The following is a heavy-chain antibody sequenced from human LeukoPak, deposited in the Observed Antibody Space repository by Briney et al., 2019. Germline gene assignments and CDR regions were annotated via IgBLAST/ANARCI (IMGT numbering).Heavy chain of an antibody. CDR1: GFTFSNYA. Sequence: PGGSLRLSCAASGFTFSNYAMSWVRQAPGKGLEWVSAITGSGGNTYYADSVKGRFTISRDNSKNTVFLQMNSLRAEDTAVYYCAKWGDYDVLTGYYGSDYWGQGTLGTVTS. CDR3: AKWGDYDVLTGYYGSDY. CDR2: ITGSGGNT. J-gene: IGHJ4*02. D-gene: IGHD3-9*01. V-gene: IGHV3-23*01.